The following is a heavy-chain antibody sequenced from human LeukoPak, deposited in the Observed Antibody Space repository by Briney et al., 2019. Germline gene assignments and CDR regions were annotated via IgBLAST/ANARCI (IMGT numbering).Heavy chain of an antibody. CDR2: INPNSGGT. D-gene: IGHD3-16*01. CDR3: ARELSLQNGGY. Sequence: ASVKVSCKASGYTFTGYYVHWVRQAPGQGLEWMGWINPNSGGTNYAQKFQGRVTMTRDTSTSTVYMELSSLRSEDTAVYYCARELSLQNGGYWGQGTLVTVSS. V-gene: IGHV1-2*02. J-gene: IGHJ4*02. CDR1: GYTFTGYY.